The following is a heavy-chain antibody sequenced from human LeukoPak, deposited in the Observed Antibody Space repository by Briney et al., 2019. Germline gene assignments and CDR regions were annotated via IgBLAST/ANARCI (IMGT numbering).Heavy chain of an antibody. J-gene: IGHJ4*02. CDR1: GFTFSSYS. V-gene: IGHV3-48*02. CDR3: ARDSHFQTSSGYSFDY. Sequence: GGSLRLSCAASGFTFSSYSMNWVRQAPGKGLEWVSYISSGSITIYYADSVKGRFTISRDNAKTSLYLQMNSLRDEDTAVYYCARDSHFQTSSGYSFDYWGQGTLVTVSS. CDR2: ISSGSITI. D-gene: IGHD3-22*01.